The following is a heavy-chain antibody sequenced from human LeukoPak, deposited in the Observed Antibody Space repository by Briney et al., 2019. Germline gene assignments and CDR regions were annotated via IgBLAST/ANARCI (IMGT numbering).Heavy chain of an antibody. CDR1: GGSISNGNYY. D-gene: IGHD3-10*01. Sequence: PSETLSLTCTVSGGSISNGNYYWSWIRQHPGKGLEWIGYIHHSGSTYYNPSLKSRVIISVDTSKNQFSLKLNSVTAADTAVYYCASYGSGSYRFDPWGQGTLVTVSS. J-gene: IGHJ5*02. V-gene: IGHV4-31*03. CDR2: IHHSGST. CDR3: ASYGSGSYRFDP.